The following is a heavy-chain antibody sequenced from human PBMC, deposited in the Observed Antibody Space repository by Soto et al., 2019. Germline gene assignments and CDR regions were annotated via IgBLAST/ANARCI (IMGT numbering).Heavy chain of an antibody. CDR2: IDPSDSYT. CDR3: ARRHSSSSAFDP. J-gene: IGHJ5*02. CDR1: GYSFTSYW. V-gene: IGHV5-10-1*01. D-gene: IGHD6-13*01. Sequence: RGSLKISCKGSGYSFTSYWISWVRQMPGKGLEWMGRIDPSDSYTNYSPSFQGHVTISADKSISTAYLQWSSLKASDTAMYYCARRHSSSSAFDPWGQGTLVTVSS.